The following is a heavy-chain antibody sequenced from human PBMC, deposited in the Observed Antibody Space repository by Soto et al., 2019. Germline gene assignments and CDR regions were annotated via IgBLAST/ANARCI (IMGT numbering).Heavy chain of an antibody. Sequence: SEPLSLTWPVSGYSISSGSDWGWIPQPPGKGPEWIASIYHGGTTFYNPSLKSRVTVSVDKSNYQFSLKLRSVTAADTAVYYCAKARVMVVAGSIFDYWGHGTLVNRSS. D-gene: IGHD6-19*01. CDR3: AKARVMVVAGSIFDY. CDR1: GYSISSGSD. J-gene: IGHJ4*01. CDR2: IYHGGTT. V-gene: IGHV4-38-2*01.